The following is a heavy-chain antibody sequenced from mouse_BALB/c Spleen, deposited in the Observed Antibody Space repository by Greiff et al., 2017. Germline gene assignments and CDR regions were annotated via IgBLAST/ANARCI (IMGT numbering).Heavy chain of an antibody. CDR1: GYTFTSYT. V-gene: IGHV1-4*02. CDR3: ARHDYDSAY. D-gene: IGHD2-4*01. Sequence: QVQLKESAAELARPGASVKMSCKASGYTFTSYTMHWVKQRPGQGLEWIGYINPSSGYTEYNQKFKDKTTLTADKSSSTAYMQLSSLTSEDSAVYYCARHDYDSAYWGQGTLVTVSA. J-gene: IGHJ3*01. CDR2: INPSSGYT.